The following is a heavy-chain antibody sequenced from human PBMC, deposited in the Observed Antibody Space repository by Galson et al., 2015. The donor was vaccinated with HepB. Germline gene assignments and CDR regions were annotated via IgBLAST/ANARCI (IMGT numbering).Heavy chain of an antibody. CDR3: ARGREVVVTQGDALDI. CDR2: TYYRSKWYN. J-gene: IGHJ3*02. V-gene: IGHV6-1*01. Sequence: CAISGDSVSRNSAAWNWIRQSPSRGLEWLGRTYYRSKWYNDYALSVKSRITINPDTSKNQFSLRLNSVTPEDTAVYYCARGREVVVTQGDALDIWGQGTKVTVSS. CDR1: GDSVSRNSAA. D-gene: IGHD3-22*01.